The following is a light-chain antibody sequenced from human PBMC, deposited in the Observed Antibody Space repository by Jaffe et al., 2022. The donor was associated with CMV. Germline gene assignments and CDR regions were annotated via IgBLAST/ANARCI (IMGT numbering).Light chain of an antibody. J-gene: IGKJ4*01. V-gene: IGKV1-39*01. CDR2: GAS. Sequence: DIQMTQSPSSLSASVGDRVTITCRASQSIGTFLNWYQQRPGKPPNLLIYGASVLQSGVPSRFSGSGFGTDFTLTISSLQPEDFATYYCQQCYSALALTFGGGTTVDIK. CDR1: QSIGTF. CDR3: QQCYSALALT.